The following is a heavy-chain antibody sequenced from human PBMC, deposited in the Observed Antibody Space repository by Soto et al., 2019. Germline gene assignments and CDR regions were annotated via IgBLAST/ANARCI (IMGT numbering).Heavy chain of an antibody. CDR3: ASLRSGSYYFDY. J-gene: IGHJ4*02. CDR2: IYYSGST. V-gene: IGHV4-59*08. CDR1: GGYISSYY. Sequence: SETLSLTCTVSGGYISSYYWSWIRQPPGKGLEWIGYIYYSGSTNYNPSLKSRVTISVDTSKNQFSLKLSSVTAADTAVYYCASLRSGSYYFDYWGQGTLVTVSS. D-gene: IGHD1-26*01.